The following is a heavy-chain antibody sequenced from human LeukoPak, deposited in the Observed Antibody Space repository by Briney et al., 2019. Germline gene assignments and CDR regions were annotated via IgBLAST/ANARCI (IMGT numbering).Heavy chain of an antibody. Sequence: SETLSLTCAVHGGSFSGYYWSWIRQPPGKGREWIGEINHSGSTNYNPSLKSRVTISVDTSKNQFSLKLSSVTAADTAVYYCARVDTIAAAGTWGQGTLVTVSS. V-gene: IGHV4-34*01. J-gene: IGHJ4*02. CDR3: ARVDTIAAAGT. CDR2: INHSGST. CDR1: GGSFSGYY. D-gene: IGHD6-13*01.